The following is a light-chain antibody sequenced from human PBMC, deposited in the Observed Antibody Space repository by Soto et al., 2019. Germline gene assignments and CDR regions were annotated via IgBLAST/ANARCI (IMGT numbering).Light chain of an antibody. V-gene: IGKV3-20*01. J-gene: IGKJ3*01. Sequence: EIVLTQSPGTLSLSPGERATLSCRASQSVTSGSLAWYQQKPGQSPRLLMYDASSRAAGIPDRFSGSGSGTDFTLTISRLEPEDFAVYYCLHYGTSPLTFRPGTKVDIK. CDR1: QSVTSGS. CDR3: LHYGTSPLT. CDR2: DAS.